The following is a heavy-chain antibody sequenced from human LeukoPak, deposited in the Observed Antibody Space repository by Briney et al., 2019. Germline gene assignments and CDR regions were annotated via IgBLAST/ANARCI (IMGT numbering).Heavy chain of an antibody. CDR3: ARLLIAAANY. J-gene: IGHJ4*02. D-gene: IGHD6-13*01. V-gene: IGHV4-39*01. Sequence: PSETLSLTXTVSGGSISSSSYYWGWIRQPPGKGLEWIGSIYYSGSTYYNPSLKSRVTISVDTSKNQFSLKLSSVTAADTAVYYCARLLIAAANYWGQGTLVTVSS. CDR2: IYYSGST. CDR1: GGSISSSSYY.